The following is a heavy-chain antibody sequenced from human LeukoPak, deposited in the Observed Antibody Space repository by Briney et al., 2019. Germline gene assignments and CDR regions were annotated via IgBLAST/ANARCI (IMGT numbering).Heavy chain of an antibody. CDR3: ARDSSGWFDY. Sequence: ASVKVSCKASGYTFTDYYMHWVRQAPGQGLEWMGIINPSGGSTSYAQKFQGRVTMTRDMSTSTVYMELSSLRSEDTAVYYCARDSSGWFDYWGQGTLVTVSS. CDR1: GYTFTDYY. V-gene: IGHV1-46*01. CDR2: INPSGGST. J-gene: IGHJ4*02. D-gene: IGHD6-19*01.